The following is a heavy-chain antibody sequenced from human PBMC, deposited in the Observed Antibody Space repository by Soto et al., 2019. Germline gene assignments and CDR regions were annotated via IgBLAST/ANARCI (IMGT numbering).Heavy chain of an antibody. D-gene: IGHD6-19*01. CDR3: AGDERWLVPGNWFDP. CDR2: ISAYNGNT. J-gene: IGHJ5*02. CDR1: GYTFTSYG. Sequence: ASVKVSCKASGYTFTSYGISWVRQAPGQGLEWMGWISAYNGNTNYAQKLQGRVTMTTDTSTSTAYMELRSLRSDDTAVYYCAGDERWLVPGNWFDPWGQGTLVTVS. V-gene: IGHV1-18*04.